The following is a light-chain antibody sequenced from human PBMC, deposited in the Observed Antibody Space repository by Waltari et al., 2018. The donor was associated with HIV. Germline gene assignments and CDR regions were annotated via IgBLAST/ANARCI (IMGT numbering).Light chain of an antibody. CDR1: SRDVGGYGY. CDR2: DVR. V-gene: IGLV2-23*02. CDR3: CSYAGNDTYV. J-gene: IGLJ1*01. Sequence: QPALTQPASVSGSPGQSITISCTGSSRDVGGYGYVSWYQQHSGKVPKVLIYDVRMRFTGVSSRFSGSRSGNTASLRISGLQPEDEADYYCCSYAGNDTYVFGSGTMVTAL.